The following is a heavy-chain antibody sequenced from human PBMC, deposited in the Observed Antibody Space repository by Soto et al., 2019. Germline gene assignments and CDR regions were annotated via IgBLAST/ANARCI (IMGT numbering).Heavy chain of an antibody. D-gene: IGHD3-16*02. CDR2: INHSGST. J-gene: IGHJ4*02. CDR3: ARNHYDYVWGSYRPLGFDH. CDR1: GGCFSGSY. V-gene: IGHV4-34*01. Sequence: SETLSLTCAVYGGCFSGSYWSWVRQPPGKGLEWIGEINHSGSTNYNPSLKSRVTISVDTSKNQFSLKLSSVTAADTAVYYCARNHYDYVWGSYRPLGFDHWGQGTLVTVSS.